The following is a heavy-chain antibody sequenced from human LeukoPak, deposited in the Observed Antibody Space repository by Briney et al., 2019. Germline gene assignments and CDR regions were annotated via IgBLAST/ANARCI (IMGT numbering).Heavy chain of an antibody. V-gene: IGHV4-4*02. J-gene: IGHJ4*02. CDR1: GGSISSSNW. CDR3: ARSESGSYPDY. CDR2: IYHSGST. D-gene: IGHD1-26*01. Sequence: SGTLSLTCAVSGGSISSSNWWSWVRQPPGKGLEWIGEIYHSGSTNYNPSLESRVTISVDKSKNQFSLKLSSVTAADTAVYYCARSESGSYPDYWGQGTLVTVSS.